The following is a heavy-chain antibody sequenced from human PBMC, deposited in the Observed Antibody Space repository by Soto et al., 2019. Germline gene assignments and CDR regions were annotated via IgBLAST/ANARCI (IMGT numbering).Heavy chain of an antibody. Sequence: GGSLRLSCGASGFTFTNAWMSWVRQPPRKGLDWVGRIKSKTDGGTTDYATPVKGRFSISRDDSKNTLYLQLNSLKTEDTAIYYCATSNYYESGTFPQAPFDYWGQGTLVTVSS. D-gene: IGHD3-10*01. CDR1: GFTFTNAW. CDR2: IKSKTDGGTT. CDR3: ATSNYYESGTFPQAPFDY. J-gene: IGHJ4*02. V-gene: IGHV3-15*01.